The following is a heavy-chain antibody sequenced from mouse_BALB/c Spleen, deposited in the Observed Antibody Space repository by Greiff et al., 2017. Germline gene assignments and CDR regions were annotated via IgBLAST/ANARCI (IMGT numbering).Heavy chain of an antibody. J-gene: IGHJ2*01. CDR2: INPSNGGT. CDR3: TRSRYDGSFFCDY. Sequence: QVQLKESGAELVKPGASVKLSCKASGYTFTSYYMYWVKQRPGQGLEWIGEINPSNGGTNFNEKFKSKATLTVDKSSSTAYMQLSSLTSEDSAVYYCTRSRYDGSFFCDYWGQGTTLTVSS. CDR1: GYTFTSYY. V-gene: IGHV1S81*02. D-gene: IGHD1-1*01.